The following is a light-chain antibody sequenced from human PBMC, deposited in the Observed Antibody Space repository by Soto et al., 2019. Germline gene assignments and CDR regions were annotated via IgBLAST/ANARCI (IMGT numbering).Light chain of an antibody. CDR3: LSYTSANTRV. CDR2: EAS. Sequence: QSALTQPPSVSGSPGQSVTISCTGTSTDFVSYNRVSWYQQPPGTAPKLIIYEASNRPSGVPDRFSGSKSGNTASLTISGLQAADEADYYCLSYTSANTRVFGGGTQLTVL. V-gene: IGLV2-18*02. CDR1: STDFVSYNR. J-gene: IGLJ3*02.